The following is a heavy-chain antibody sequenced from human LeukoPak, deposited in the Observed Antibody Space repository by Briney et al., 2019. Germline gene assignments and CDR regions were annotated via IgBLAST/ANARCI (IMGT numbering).Heavy chain of an antibody. CDR1: GFNFSDYV. Sequence: GGSLRLSCAASGFNFSDYVVHWVRQAPGKGLEWVAVMSSDGSLKYYADSVKGRLTISRDNSKKTQSLQMNSLRTEDTAVYFCARESSRGQIFDYWGQGTLVIVSS. V-gene: IGHV3-30*04. CDR2: MSSDGSLK. CDR3: ARESSRGQIFDY. D-gene: IGHD2-15*01. J-gene: IGHJ4*02.